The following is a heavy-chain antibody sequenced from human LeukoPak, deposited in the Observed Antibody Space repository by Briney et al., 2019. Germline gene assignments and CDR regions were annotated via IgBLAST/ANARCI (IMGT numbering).Heavy chain of an antibody. V-gene: IGHV3-23*01. J-gene: IGHJ5*02. CDR1: GFTFSSFA. CDR3: AKDLPDYGDYIEGS. CDR2: ISGSGGST. D-gene: IGHD4-17*01. Sequence: GGSLRLSCAASGFTFSSFATSWVRQAPGKGLEWVSTISGSGGSTNYADSAKGRFTFSRDNSKKTLYLQMNSLRAEDTAVYYCAKDLPDYGDYIEGSWGQGTLVTVSS.